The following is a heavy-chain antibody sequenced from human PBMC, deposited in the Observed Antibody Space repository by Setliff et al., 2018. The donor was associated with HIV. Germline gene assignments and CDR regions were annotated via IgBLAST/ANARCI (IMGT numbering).Heavy chain of an antibody. CDR3: ARYNFWSGYESDY. J-gene: IGHJ4*02. Sequence: ASVKVSCKSSGYTFTTYDINWVRQATGQGLEWMGWMNPNSANTGYAEKFQGRLTMTRNTSISTAYMELSSLRSEDTAVYYCARYNFWSGYESDYWGQGTLVTVSS. CDR2: MNPNSANT. CDR1: GYTFTTYD. V-gene: IGHV1-8*02. D-gene: IGHD3-3*01.